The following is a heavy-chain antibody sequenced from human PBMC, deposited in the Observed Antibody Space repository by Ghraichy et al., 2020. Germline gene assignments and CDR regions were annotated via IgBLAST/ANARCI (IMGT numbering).Heavy chain of an antibody. CDR3: ATRLGEWEPFDY. V-gene: IGHV4-30-2*01. D-gene: IGHD1-26*01. CDR1: GGSISSGGYS. CDR2: IYHSGST. Sequence: SETLSLTCAVSGGSISSGGYSWSWIRQPPGKGLEWIGYIYHSGSTYYNPSLKSRVTISVDRSKNQFSLKLSSVTAADTAVYYCATRLGEWEPFDYWGQGTLVTVSS. J-gene: IGHJ4*02.